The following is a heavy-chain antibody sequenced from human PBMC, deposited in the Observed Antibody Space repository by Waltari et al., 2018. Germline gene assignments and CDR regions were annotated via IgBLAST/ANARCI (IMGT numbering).Heavy chain of an antibody. Sequence: EVQLVESGGGSVQPGGSLRLSCAASGFTFNSYHMHWVRQAPGKGLVWVLRSLNVQEGNNPSYADAVRGRFTVSRDNAKNTLYLQMNSLRVEDTAMYYCATGVSDSRFYLDSWGQGTLVTVPS. V-gene: IGHV3-74*01. CDR3: ATGVSDSRFYLDS. CDR1: GFTFNSYH. J-gene: IGHJ4*02. D-gene: IGHD5-12*01. CDR2: SLNVQEGNNP.